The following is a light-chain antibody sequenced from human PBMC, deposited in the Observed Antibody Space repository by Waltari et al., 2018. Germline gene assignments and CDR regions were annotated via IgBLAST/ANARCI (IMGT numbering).Light chain of an antibody. CDR3: QQYNNWPLT. J-gene: IGKJ4*01. Sequence: EIVMTQSPATLSVSPGERATLSCRASQSVNSKLYWYQQKPGTAPRLLIYCTSSIASGIPARFSGSGSGTDFTLTITTLQSEDFAVYHCQQYNNWPLTFGGGTKVEIK. V-gene: IGKV3-15*01. CDR1: QSVNSK. CDR2: CTS.